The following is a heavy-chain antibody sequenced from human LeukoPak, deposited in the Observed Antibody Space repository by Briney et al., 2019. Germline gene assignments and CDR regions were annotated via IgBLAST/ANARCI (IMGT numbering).Heavy chain of an antibody. D-gene: IGHD1-1*01. CDR3: ARAATTGTVDY. CDR1: GFTFSSYW. V-gene: IGHV3-7*01. Sequence: PGGSLRLSCAASGFTFSSYWMSWVRQAPGKGLEWVANIKQDGGAKYYVDSLEGRLSISRDNIEKSLYLQLNSLTADDTAVYFCARAATTGTVDYWGQGTLVTVSS. CDR2: IKQDGGAK. J-gene: IGHJ4*02.